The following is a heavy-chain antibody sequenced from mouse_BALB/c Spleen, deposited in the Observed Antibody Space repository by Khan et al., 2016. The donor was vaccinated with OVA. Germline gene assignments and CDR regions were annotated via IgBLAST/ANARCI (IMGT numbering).Heavy chain of an antibody. CDR3: APVGGYYVSFVH. D-gene: IGHD2-3*01. CDR2: IFPFNDAT. J-gene: IGHJ3*01. CDR1: GYTFTSYV. Sequence: VQLQQSGPEVVKPGASVKMSCKASGYTFTSYVMHWVKQKPGQGLEWIGYIFPFNDATKFNEKFNGKATLTSDKSSRTAYMELSNLTSEDSAVYSWAPVGGYYVSFVHWGQGTLVTVSA. V-gene: IGHV1S136*01.